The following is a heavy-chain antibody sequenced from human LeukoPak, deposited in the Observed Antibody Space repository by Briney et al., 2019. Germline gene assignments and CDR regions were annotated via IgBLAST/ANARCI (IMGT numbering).Heavy chain of an antibody. J-gene: IGHJ4*02. Sequence: GGSLRLSCEASGFTFSSYSMNWVRQAPGKGLEWVGNINQDASEINYVDSVRGRFTISRDNAKNSLHLQMNSLRAEDTAVYYCATDRDNSDWQKRFDSWGQGTLVTVSS. V-gene: IGHV3-7*01. D-gene: IGHD2-21*02. CDR1: GFTFSSYS. CDR3: ATDRDNSDWQKRFDS. CDR2: INQDASEI.